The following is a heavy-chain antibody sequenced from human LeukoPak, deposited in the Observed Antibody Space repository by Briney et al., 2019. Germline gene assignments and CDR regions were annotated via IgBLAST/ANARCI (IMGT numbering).Heavy chain of an antibody. CDR1: GFTVSSNY. V-gene: IGHV3-66*01. J-gene: IGHJ4*02. CDR3: ATIAAAGSPPFDY. Sequence: GGSLRLSCAASGFTVSSNYMSWVRQAPGKGLEWVSVIYSGGSTYYADSVKGRFTISRDNSKNTLYLQMNSLRAEDTAVYYCATIAAAGSPPFDYWGQGTLVTVSS. CDR2: IYSGGST. D-gene: IGHD6-13*01.